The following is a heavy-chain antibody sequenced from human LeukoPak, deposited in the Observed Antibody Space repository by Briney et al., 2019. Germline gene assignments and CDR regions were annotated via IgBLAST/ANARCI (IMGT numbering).Heavy chain of an antibody. J-gene: IGHJ6*02. D-gene: IGHD3-16*01. V-gene: IGHV1-69*13. CDR2: IIPIFGTA. Sequence: APVKVSCKASGGTFSSYAISWVRQAPGQGLEWMGGIIPIFGTANYAQKFQGRVTITADESTSTAYMELSSLRSEDTAVYYCARVLSLGYVSTYGMDVWGQGTTVTVSS. CDR1: GGTFSSYA. CDR3: ARVLSLGYVSTYGMDV.